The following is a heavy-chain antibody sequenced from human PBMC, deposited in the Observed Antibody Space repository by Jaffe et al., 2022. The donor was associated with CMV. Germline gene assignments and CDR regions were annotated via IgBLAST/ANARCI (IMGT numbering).Heavy chain of an antibody. CDR3: ARGEIHSRYGMDV. Sequence: EVQLVESGGGLVQPGGSLRLSCAASGFTFSSYDMHWVRQATGKGLEWVSAIGTAGDTYYPGSVKGRFTISRENAKNSLYLQMNSLRAGDTAVYYCARGEIHSRYGMDVWGQGTTVTVSS. V-gene: IGHV3-13*01. CDR1: GFTFSSYD. J-gene: IGHJ6*02. CDR2: IGTAGDT. D-gene: IGHD4-4*01.